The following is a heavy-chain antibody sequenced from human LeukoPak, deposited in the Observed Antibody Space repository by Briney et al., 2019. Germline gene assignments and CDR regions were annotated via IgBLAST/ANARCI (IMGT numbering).Heavy chain of an antibody. J-gene: IGHJ4*02. CDR2: INHSGST. Sequence: SETLSLTCAVFGGSFSGYYWTWIRQPPGKGLEWIGEINHSGSTTYNPSLKRRVTISVDTSKNQCSLKLSSVTAADTAVYYCAGYYYGSEKYHNHPNFDYWGQGTLVTVPS. V-gene: IGHV4-34*01. CDR3: AGYYYGSEKYHNHPNFDY. CDR1: GGSFSGYY. D-gene: IGHD3-10*01.